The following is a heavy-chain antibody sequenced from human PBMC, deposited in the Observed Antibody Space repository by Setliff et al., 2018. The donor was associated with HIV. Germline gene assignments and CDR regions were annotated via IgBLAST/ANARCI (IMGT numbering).Heavy chain of an antibody. CDR2: TSHGGKT. V-gene: IGHV4-34*01. CDR1: GGSLSGHY. D-gene: IGHD2-2*01. J-gene: IGHJ4*02. CDR3: VTSSSWSSRLNF. Sequence: SETLSLTCAVYGGSLSGHYWSWIRQPPGQGLEWIGETSHGGKTNYNPSLKSRVTISVDTSKNQFSLKLTSVTAADTAVYYCVTSSSWSSRLNFWGPGMLVTVSS.